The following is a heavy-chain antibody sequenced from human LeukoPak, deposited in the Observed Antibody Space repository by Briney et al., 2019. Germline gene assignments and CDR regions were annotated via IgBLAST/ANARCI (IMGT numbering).Heavy chain of an antibody. J-gene: IGHJ3*02. Sequence: GGSLRLSCAASGFTFSSYWMHWVRQAPGKGLVWVSHINSDGISTGYVDSVKGRFIISRDNAKNTLYLQMNSLRAEDTAVYYCARGYCSGGSCYKLNACDIRGQGTMVTVSS. V-gene: IGHV3-74*01. D-gene: IGHD2-15*01. CDR3: ARGYCSGGSCYKLNACDI. CDR1: GFTFSSYW. CDR2: INSDGIST.